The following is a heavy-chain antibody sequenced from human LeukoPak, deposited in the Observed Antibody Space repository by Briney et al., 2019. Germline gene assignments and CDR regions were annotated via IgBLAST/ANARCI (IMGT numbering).Heavy chain of an antibody. CDR2: IYYSGST. CDR3: ARVVGDGYSEY. J-gene: IGHJ4*02. Sequence: SETLSLTCTVSGGSISSYYWSWIRQPPGKGLEWIGHIYYSGSTNHNPSLKSRVTISIDTSKNQFSLRLSSVTAADTAVYYCARVVGDGYSEYWGQGTLVTVSS. V-gene: IGHV4-59*01. CDR1: GGSISSYY. D-gene: IGHD5-24*01.